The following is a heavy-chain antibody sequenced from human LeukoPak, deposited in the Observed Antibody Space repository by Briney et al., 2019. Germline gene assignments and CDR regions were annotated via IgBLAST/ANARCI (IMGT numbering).Heavy chain of an antibody. CDR1: GYTFTGYY. CDR3: GRDYDSSGPAGY. V-gene: IGHV1-2*02. CDR2: INPNSGGT. J-gene: IGHJ4*02. D-gene: IGHD3-22*01. Sequence: ASVKVSCKASGYTFTGYYMHWVRQAPGQGLEWMGWINPNSGGTNYAQKFQGRVTMTRDTSISTAYMELSRLRSDDTAVYYCGRDYDSSGPAGYWGQGTLVTVSS.